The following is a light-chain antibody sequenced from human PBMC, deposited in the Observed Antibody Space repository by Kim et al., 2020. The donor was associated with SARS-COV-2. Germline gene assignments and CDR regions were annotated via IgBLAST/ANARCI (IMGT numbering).Light chain of an antibody. V-gene: IGKV1D-8*01. CDR3: QQYHSFPLT. CDR2: AAS. Sequence: GDRLTITCRLSQGVSNYLAWYQQKPGKAPELLIYAASTLQSGVPSRFSGSGSGTDFSLTITYVQSEDFATYYCQQYHSFPLTFGGGTKVDIK. J-gene: IGKJ4*01. CDR1: QGVSNY.